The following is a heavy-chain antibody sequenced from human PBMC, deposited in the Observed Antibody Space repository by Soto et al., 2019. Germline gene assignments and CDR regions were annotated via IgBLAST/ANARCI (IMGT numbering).Heavy chain of an antibody. CDR3: ARSIGYCSGGSCSYFDS. CDR1: GGTFSSYT. Sequence: QVQLVQSGAEVKKPGSSVKVSCKASGGTFSSYTISWVRQAPGQGLEWMGRSIPILGIANYAQKFQGRVTITADKATSTAYMELSSLRSEDTAVYYCARSIGYCSGGSCSYFDSWGQGTLVTVSS. J-gene: IGHJ4*02. V-gene: IGHV1-69*02. D-gene: IGHD2-15*01. CDR2: SIPILGIA.